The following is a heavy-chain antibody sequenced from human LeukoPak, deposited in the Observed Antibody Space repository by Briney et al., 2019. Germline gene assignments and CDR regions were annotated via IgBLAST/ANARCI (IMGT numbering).Heavy chain of an antibody. J-gene: IGHJ4*02. CDR2: IYYSGST. V-gene: IGHV4-59*12. CDR3: AREGQYYDSSGYDY. CDR1: GGSISSYY. D-gene: IGHD3-22*01. Sequence: SETLSLTCTVSGGSISSYYWSWIRQPPGKGLEWIGYIYYSGSTYYNPSLKSRVTISVDTSKNQFSLKLSSVTAADTAVYYCAREGQYYDSSGYDYWGQGTLVTVSS.